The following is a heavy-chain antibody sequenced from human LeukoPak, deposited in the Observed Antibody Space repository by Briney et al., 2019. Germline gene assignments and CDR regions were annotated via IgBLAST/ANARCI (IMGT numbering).Heavy chain of an antibody. CDR1: GYTFTSYG. D-gene: IGHD3-22*01. J-gene: IGHJ3*02. CDR2: ISAYNGNT. CDR3: ARGLTYYYDSSGYSADAFDI. Sequence: ASVKVSCKASGYTFTSYGISWVRQAPGQGLEWMGWISAYNGNTNYAQKLQGRVTMTTDTSTSTAYMELRSLRSDDTAVYYCARGLTYYYDSSGYSADAFDIWGQGTMVTVSS. V-gene: IGHV1-18*01.